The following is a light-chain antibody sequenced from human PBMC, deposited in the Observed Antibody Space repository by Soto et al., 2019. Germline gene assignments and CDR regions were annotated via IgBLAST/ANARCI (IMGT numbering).Light chain of an antibody. CDR1: SSDVGAYNY. CDR3: SSYTTIKTLI. J-gene: IGLJ2*01. V-gene: IGLV2-14*01. CDR2: EVT. Sequence: QSALAQPPSVSGSPGQSITISCTGTSSDVGAYNYVSWYHQHHPGKAPELIIYEVTERPSGVSTRFSGSKSGNTASLTISGLQAEDEGDYYCSSYTTIKTLIFGGGTKLTVL.